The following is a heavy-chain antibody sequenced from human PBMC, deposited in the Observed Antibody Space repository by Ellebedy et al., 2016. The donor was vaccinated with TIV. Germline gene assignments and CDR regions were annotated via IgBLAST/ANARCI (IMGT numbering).Heavy chain of an antibody. V-gene: IGHV3-30*02. CDR3: AKDRYGDRGRYFTD. Sequence: GGSLRLSXVASGFIFSNYGMHWVRQAPGKGLEWVAVMRYGGDNKYYADSVKGRFTISRDNSKNTLYLQMNSLRAEDTALYFCAKDRYGDRGRYFTDWGQGTLVTVSS. CDR1: GFIFSNYG. CDR2: MRYGGDNK. J-gene: IGHJ4*02. D-gene: IGHD4-17*01.